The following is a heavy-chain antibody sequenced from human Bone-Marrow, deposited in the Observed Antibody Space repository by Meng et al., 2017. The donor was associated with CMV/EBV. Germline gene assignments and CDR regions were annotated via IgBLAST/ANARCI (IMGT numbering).Heavy chain of an antibody. J-gene: IGHJ4*02. D-gene: IGHD3-3*01. CDR1: GYSISSSSYY. V-gene: IGHV4-39*07. CDR2: IYYSGST. Sequence: GSLRLSCTVSGYSISSSSYYWDWIRQPPGEGLEWIGSIYYSGSTSYNPSLKSRVTISVDTSKNQFSLKLSSMTVADTGMYYCARSITIFGAEPDWGQGTLVTVSS. CDR3: ARSITIFGAEPD.